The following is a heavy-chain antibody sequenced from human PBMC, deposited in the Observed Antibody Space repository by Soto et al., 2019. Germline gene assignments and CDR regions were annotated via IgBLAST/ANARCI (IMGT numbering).Heavy chain of an antibody. D-gene: IGHD2-8*01. Sequence: PGGSLRLSCAASGFSFYDSAMHWVRQRPGKGLEWVSGISWDSSGIAYADSVKGRFTISRDNAKSSLYLQMNSLRAEDTALYYCTRDFNGASDFWGQGALVTAPQ. CDR1: GFSFYDSA. J-gene: IGHJ4*02. CDR2: ISWDSSGI. CDR3: TRDFNGASDF. V-gene: IGHV3-9*01.